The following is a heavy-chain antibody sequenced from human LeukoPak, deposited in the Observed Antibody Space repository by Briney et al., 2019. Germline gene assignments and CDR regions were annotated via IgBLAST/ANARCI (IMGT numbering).Heavy chain of an antibody. CDR3: ARDSVAGAYGVFDY. Sequence: PGGSLRLSCAASGFTVSTNYMSWVRQAPGKGLEWVAVISYDGSNKYYADSVKGRFTISRDNSKNTLYLQMNSLRAEDTAVYYCARDSVAGAYGVFDYWGQGTLVTVSS. CDR1: GFTVSTNY. D-gene: IGHD6-19*01. V-gene: IGHV3-30*03. J-gene: IGHJ4*02. CDR2: ISYDGSNK.